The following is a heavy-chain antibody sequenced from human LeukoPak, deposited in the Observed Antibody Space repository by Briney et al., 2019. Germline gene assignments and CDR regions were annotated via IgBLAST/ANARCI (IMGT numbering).Heavy chain of an antibody. V-gene: IGHV3-30-3*01. D-gene: IGHD3-10*01. CDR3: ARLRGSSLDY. CDR1: RFTFSSYA. J-gene: IGHJ4*02. Sequence: GGSLRLSCAASRFTFSSYAMHWVRQAPGKGLEWVAVISYDGSNKYYADSVKGRFTISRDNPKNTLYLQMNSLRAEDTAVYYCARLRGSSLDYWGQGTLVTVSS. CDR2: ISYDGSNK.